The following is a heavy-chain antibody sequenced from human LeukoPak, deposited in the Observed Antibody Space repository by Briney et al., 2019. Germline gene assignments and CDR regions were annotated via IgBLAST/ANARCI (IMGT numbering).Heavy chain of an antibody. V-gene: IGHV3-23*01. CDR2: IEGSNDNT. D-gene: IGHD3-22*01. CDR1: GFTFSRNA. J-gene: IGHJ3*02. Sequence: SGGSLRLSCAASGFTFSRNAMSWVRQVPGKGLEWVSAIEGSNDNTHYADSVKGRFTVSRDISKNTLYLQMNSLRAEDTAVYYCARDNRYYYDSSGTGDAFDIWGQGTMVTVSS. CDR3: ARDNRYYYDSSGTGDAFDI.